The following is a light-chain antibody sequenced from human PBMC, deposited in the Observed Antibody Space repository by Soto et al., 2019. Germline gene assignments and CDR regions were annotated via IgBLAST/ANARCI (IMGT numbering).Light chain of an antibody. Sequence: QSALTQPRSVSGSPGQSVTISCTGTSSDVGGYNYVSWYQQHPGKAPKLMIYAVNARPSGFPDRFSGSKSGNTASLTISGFQSEYEADYYCCSYAGSYTYVFGTGTKLTVL. CDR2: AVN. J-gene: IGLJ1*01. CDR1: SSDVGGYNY. CDR3: CSYAGSYTYV. V-gene: IGLV2-11*01.